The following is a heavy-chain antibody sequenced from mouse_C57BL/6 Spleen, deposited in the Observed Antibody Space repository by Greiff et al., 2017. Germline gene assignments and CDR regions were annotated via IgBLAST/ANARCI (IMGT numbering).Heavy chain of an antibody. CDR3: ASLYPFDY. CDR2: ISSGSSTI. J-gene: IGHJ2*01. CDR1: GFTFSDYG. V-gene: IGHV5-17*01. Sequence: EVQVVESGGGLVKPGGSLKLSCAASGFTFSDYGMHWVRQAPEKGLEWVAYISSGSSTIYYADTVKGRFTISRDNAKNTLFLQMTSLRSEDTAMYYCASLYPFDYWGQGTTLTVSS. D-gene: IGHD2-1*01.